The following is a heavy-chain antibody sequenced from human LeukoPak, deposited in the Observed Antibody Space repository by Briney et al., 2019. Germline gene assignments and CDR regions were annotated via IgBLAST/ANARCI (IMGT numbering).Heavy chain of an antibody. CDR2: IKQDGSES. J-gene: IGHJ4*02. Sequence: GGPLRFSCAAPGFTFSNYWMSWVRQAPGKGLEWVANIKQDGSESNYVGSVKGRFTISRDNAKNSLYLQMNSLRAEDTAVYYCAKDSYSKGDYWGQGTLVTVSS. CDR3: AKDSYSKGDY. D-gene: IGHD4-11*01. V-gene: IGHV3-7*05. CDR1: GFTFSNYW.